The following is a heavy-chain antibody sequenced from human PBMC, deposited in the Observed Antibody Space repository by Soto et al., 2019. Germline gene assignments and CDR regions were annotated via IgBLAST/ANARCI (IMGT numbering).Heavy chain of an antibody. CDR1: RGPFSSYT. D-gene: IGHD6-13*01. V-gene: IGHV1-69*02. CDR2: IIPVLGIA. Sequence: QVKLVQSGAEVKKPGSSVNVSCKASRGPFSSYTISWLRQAPGQGLDWMGRIIPVLGIANYAQKFQGRVTINADKSKSTADVELSSLTSEDTAVYYCARGISSWANYNCFDPWGQGSLVTVFS. J-gene: IGHJ5*02. CDR3: ARGISSWANYNCFDP.